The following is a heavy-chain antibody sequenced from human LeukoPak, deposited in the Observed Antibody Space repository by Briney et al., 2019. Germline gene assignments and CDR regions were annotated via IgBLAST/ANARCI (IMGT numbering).Heavy chain of an antibody. V-gene: IGHV3-7*01. CDR1: GFTFSDFW. D-gene: IGHD1-1*01. CDR3: ARESRPEGRLLHIDF. Sequence: GGSLRLSCTASGFTFSDFWMSWVRQAPGKGLEWVADINQDETEKYYVDSMRGRFTISRDNAENSLYLQMNSLRAEDTAFYYCARESRPEGRLLHIDFWGQGTLVTVSS. J-gene: IGHJ4*02. CDR2: INQDETEK.